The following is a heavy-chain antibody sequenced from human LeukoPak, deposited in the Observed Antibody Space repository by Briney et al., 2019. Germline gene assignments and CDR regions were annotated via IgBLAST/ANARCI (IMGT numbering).Heavy chain of an antibody. Sequence: GGSLRLSCAASGFTFNGYVMYWVRQAPGKGLEWVSSISSSSSYIYYADSVKGRFTISRDNAKNSLYLQMNSLRAEDTAVYYCAREDSYYYGSGSYPFDYWGQGTLVTVSS. CDR3: AREDSYYYGSGSYPFDY. D-gene: IGHD3-10*01. CDR2: ISSSSSYI. V-gene: IGHV3-21*01. J-gene: IGHJ4*02. CDR1: GFTFNGYV.